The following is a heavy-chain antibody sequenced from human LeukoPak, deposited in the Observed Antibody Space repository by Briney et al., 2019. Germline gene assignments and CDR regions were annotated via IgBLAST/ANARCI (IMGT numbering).Heavy chain of an antibody. CDR3: ARSNIVVVTAYNWFDP. CDR2: IIPILGIA. V-gene: IGHV1-69*04. D-gene: IGHD2-2*01. J-gene: IGHJ5*02. CDR1: GYTFTSYG. Sequence: SVKVSCKASGYTFTSYGISWVRQAPGQGLEWMGRIIPILGIANYAQKFQGRVTVTADKSTSTAYMELSSLRSEDTAVYYCARSNIVVVTAYNWFDPWGQGTLVTVSS.